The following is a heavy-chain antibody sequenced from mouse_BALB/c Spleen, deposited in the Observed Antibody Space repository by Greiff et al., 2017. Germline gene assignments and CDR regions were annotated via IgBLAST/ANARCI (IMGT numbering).Heavy chain of an antibody. J-gene: IGHJ4*01. D-gene: IGHD4-1*01. CDR3: AIGLGRNYAMDC. V-gene: IGHV7-3*02. CDR1: GFTFTDYY. Sequence: EVMLVESGGGLVQPGGSLRLSCATSGFTFTDYYMSWVRQPPGKALEWLGFIRNKANGYTTEYSASVKGRFTISRDNSQSILDLQMNTLRAEDSATYCCAIGLGRNYAMDCWGRGTTVTDSS. CDR2: IRNKANGYTT.